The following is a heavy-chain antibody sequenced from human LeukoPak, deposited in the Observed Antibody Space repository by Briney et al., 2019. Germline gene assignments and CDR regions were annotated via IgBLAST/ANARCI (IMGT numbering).Heavy chain of an antibody. CDR1: GFTFSDFA. CDR2: ISDGGGIT. V-gene: IGHV3-23*01. Sequence: PGGSLRLSCAASGFTFSDFAMTWVRQAPGKGLEWVSTISDGGGITYYADSVKGRFTISRNNAKNSLYLQMNSLRAEDTALYFCARDATTEPGTVYMDVWGKGTTVTISS. J-gene: IGHJ6*03. D-gene: IGHD6-13*01. CDR3: ARDATTEPGTVYMDV.